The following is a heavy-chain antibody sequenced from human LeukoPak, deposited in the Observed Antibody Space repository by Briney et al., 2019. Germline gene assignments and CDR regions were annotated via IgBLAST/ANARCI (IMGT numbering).Heavy chain of an antibody. D-gene: IGHD2-2*01. CDR3: ARHDCTGSSCYSDY. J-gene: IGHJ4*01. V-gene: IGHV4-39*01. CDR2: VYYTGSP. Sequence: SETLSLTCTVSGGSISFASYYWGWIRQPPGKGLEWLGNVYYTGSPYYNPSLKSRVTISVDTSKNQFSLKVTSVTAADTAVYFCARHDCTGSSCYSDYWGHGALVPVSS. CDR1: GGSISFASYY.